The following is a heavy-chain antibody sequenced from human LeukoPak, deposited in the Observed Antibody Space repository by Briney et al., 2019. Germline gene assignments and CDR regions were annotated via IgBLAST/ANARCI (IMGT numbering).Heavy chain of an antibody. Sequence: SQTLSLTCTVSGGSISSGDYYWSWVRQPPGKGLEWIGYIYYSGSTYYNPSLRSRVTISVDTSKNQFSLKLNSVTAADTAVYYCARAPGWTTVARPFDNWGQGTLVTVSS. CDR2: IYYSGST. V-gene: IGHV4-30-4*01. CDR3: ARAPGWTTVARPFDN. J-gene: IGHJ4*02. D-gene: IGHD4-23*01. CDR1: GGSISSGDYY.